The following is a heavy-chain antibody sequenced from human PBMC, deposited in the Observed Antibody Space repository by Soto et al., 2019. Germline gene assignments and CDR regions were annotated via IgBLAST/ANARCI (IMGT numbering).Heavy chain of an antibody. J-gene: IGHJ6*02. CDR3: ARSTFLGYCSSTSCYGMDV. D-gene: IGHD2-2*01. V-gene: IGHV4-4*07. CDR2: IYTSGST. Sequence: PSETLSLTCTVSGGSISSYYWSWIRQPAGKGLEWIGRIYTSGSTNYNPSLKSRVTMSVDTSKNQFSLKLSSVTAADTAVYYCARSTFLGYCSSTSCYGMDVWGQGTTVTVSS. CDR1: GGSISSYY.